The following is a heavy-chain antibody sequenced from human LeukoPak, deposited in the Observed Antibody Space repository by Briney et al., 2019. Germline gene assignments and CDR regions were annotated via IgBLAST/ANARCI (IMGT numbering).Heavy chain of an antibody. Sequence: SETLSLTCTVSGGSISSYYWSWIRQPAGKGLEWIGRLYSSGSTNYNPSLKCRVTMSVDTSKNQFSLKLSSVTAADTAVYYCAREDGYYSSTTCSYFDYWGQGTLVTVSS. CDR1: GGSISSYY. CDR3: AREDGYYSSTTCSYFDY. D-gene: IGHD2-2*03. CDR2: LYSSGST. J-gene: IGHJ4*02. V-gene: IGHV4-4*07.